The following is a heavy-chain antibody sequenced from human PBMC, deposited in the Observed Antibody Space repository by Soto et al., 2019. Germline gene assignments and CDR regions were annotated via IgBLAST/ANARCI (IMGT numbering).Heavy chain of an antibody. CDR3: ATDGAYFGSGSYYIDY. V-gene: IGHV4-39*01. D-gene: IGHD3-10*01. CDR1: GGSISRSSYF. J-gene: IGHJ4*02. Sequence: SETLSLTCTVSGGSISRSSYFWGWIRQPPGKGLEWIGSIYYSGSTYYNPSLKSRVSISVDTSKKQFSLKLSSVTAADTAVYYCATDGAYFGSGSYYIDYWGQGTLVTVSS. CDR2: IYYSGST.